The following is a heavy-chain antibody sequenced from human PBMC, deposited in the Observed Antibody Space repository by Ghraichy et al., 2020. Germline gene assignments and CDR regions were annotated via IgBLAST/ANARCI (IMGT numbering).Heavy chain of an antibody. CDR3: ARARGGAVVVVPAADDAFDF. Sequence: GGSLRLSCAASGFTFSSYNMNWVRQAPGKGLEWVSYISSRSSTIYYADSVRGRFTISRDSSKNSLYLQMNSLRAEDTAVYYCARARGGAVVVVPAADDAFDFWGHWIMVTVST. J-gene: IGHJ3*01. CDR2: ISSRSSTI. V-gene: IGHV3-48*01. CDR1: GFTFSSYN. D-gene: IGHD2-2*01.